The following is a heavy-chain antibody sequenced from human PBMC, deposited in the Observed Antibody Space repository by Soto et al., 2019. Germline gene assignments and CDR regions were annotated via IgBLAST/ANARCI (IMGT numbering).Heavy chain of an antibody. J-gene: IGHJ4*02. CDR1: GETLNSNP. CDR3: ARKSGRECHSGGGCFSLDV. V-gene: IGHV1-69*01. Sequence: QVQLVQSGAEVKKPGSSLKVSCKVFGETLNSNPIGWVRQAPGQGLEWVGGIVPLSDRTNYAQELQGRVTVTADGSTSTVYSELSNLKAVDTAVYYCARKSGRECHSGGGCFSLDVWGQGSLITVSS. D-gene: IGHD2-15*01. CDR2: IVPLSDRT.